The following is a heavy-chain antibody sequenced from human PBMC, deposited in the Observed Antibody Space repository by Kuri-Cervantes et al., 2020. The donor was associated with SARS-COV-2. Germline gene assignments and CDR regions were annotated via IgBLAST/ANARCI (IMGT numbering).Heavy chain of an antibody. CDR2: INPNSGGT. Sequence: ASVKVSCKASGYTFTGYYMHWVRQAPGQGLEWMGWINPNSGGTNYAQKFQGRVTITADESTSTAYMELSSLRSEDTAVYYCARDSVDYGSGSPSDYWGQGTLVTVSS. J-gene: IGHJ4*02. V-gene: IGHV1-2*02. CDR3: ARDSVDYGSGSPSDY. CDR1: GYTFTGYY. D-gene: IGHD3-10*01.